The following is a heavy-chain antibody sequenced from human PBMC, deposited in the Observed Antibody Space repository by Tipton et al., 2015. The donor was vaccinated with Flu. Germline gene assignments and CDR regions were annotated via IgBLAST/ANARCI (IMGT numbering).Heavy chain of an antibody. D-gene: IGHD1-26*01. J-gene: IGHJ1*01. CDR3: ARYGTYDGSRYFQH. CDR2: IYYSGST. V-gene: IGHV4-59*01. CDR1: GGSISSYY. Sequence: TLSLTCTVSGGSISSYYWSWIRQPPGKGLEWIGSIYYSGSTNYNPSPKSRVTISVDTSKNQFSLKLSSVTAADPAVYYCARYGTYDGSRYFQHWGQGTLVTVSS.